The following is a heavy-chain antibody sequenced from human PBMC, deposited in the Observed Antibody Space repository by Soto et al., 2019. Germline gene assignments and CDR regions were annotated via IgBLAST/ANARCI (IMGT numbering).Heavy chain of an antibody. D-gene: IGHD2-21*02. J-gene: IGHJ4*02. Sequence: SETLSLTCTVSGASITRSSYHWVWIRQPPGKGLEWIGNFYYSGSTYYNPSLKSRVAISVDTSKNLFSLKLTSVTAADTAVYYCARRSCGAACHFIGAYWGQGALVTVSS. CDR3: ARRSCGAACHFIGAY. CDR2: FYYSGST. CDR1: GASITRSSYH. V-gene: IGHV4-39*01.